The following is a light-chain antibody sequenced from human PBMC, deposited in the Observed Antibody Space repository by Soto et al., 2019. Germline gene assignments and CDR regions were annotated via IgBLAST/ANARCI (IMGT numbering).Light chain of an antibody. Sequence: LMTQSPAILSVSPGERVTLSCRASQDVGINLAWYQQKPGHAPRLVVYGASTRATAFPARFSGSGSGTEFTLTISSLQSEDLAVYYCHQYNYWPETFGQGTKLEIK. CDR3: HQYNYWPET. V-gene: IGKV3-15*01. CDR1: QDVGIN. J-gene: IGKJ2*01. CDR2: GAS.